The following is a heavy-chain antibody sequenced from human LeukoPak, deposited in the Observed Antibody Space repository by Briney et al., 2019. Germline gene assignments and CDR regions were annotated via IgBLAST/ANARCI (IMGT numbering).Heavy chain of an antibody. Sequence: PSGTLSLTCAVSGGSISSSYWWSWVRQPPGKGLEWIGEIYHSGSTNYNPSLKSRVTISMDKSKNQLSLKLNFVTAADTAVYYCARDRGGYTYSHDYWGQGTLVTVSS. CDR1: GGSISSSYW. CDR2: IYHSGST. V-gene: IGHV4-4*02. J-gene: IGHJ4*02. D-gene: IGHD5-18*01. CDR3: ARDRGGYTYSHDY.